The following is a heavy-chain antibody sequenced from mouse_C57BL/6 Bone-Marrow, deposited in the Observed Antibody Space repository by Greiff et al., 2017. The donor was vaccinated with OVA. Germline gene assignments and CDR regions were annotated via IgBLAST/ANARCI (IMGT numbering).Heavy chain of an antibody. D-gene: IGHD1-1*01. J-gene: IGHJ2*01. Sequence: VKLVESGPELVKPGASVKLSCKASGYTFTSYDINWVKQRPGQGLEWIGWIYPRAGSTKYNEKFKGKATLTVDTSSSTAYMELHSLTSEDSAVYFCARPGCITTVVAFDYWGQGTTLTVSS. CDR2: IYPRAGST. CDR1: GYTFTSYD. V-gene: IGHV1-85*01. CDR3: ARPGCITTVVAFDY.